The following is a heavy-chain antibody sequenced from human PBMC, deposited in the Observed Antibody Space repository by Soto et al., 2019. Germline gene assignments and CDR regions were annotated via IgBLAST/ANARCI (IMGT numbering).Heavy chain of an antibody. J-gene: IGHJ6*02. Sequence: GGSLRLSCAASGFTFSSYAMSWVRQAPGKGLEWVSAISGSGGSTYYADSVKGRFTISRDNSKNTLYPQMNSLRAEDTAVYYCAKNGASGYYYGMDVWGQGTTVTVSS. V-gene: IGHV3-23*01. CDR1: GFTFSSYA. D-gene: IGHD6-25*01. CDR2: ISGSGGST. CDR3: AKNGASGYYYGMDV.